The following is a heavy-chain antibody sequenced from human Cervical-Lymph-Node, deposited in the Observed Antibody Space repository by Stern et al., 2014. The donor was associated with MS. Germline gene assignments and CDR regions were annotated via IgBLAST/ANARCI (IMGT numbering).Heavy chain of an antibody. V-gene: IGHV4-39*01. J-gene: IGHJ4*02. CDR3: VRPDIMGTIWN. Sequence: VQLVESGPGLVKPSETLSLTCTVSGGSITSSSYYWGWIRQPPGRGLEYIGTVYYTGSPFYDPSLQSRVTISVDTSKHPVAPQLPSVTAADTAVYYCVRPDIMGTIWNWGQGTLVTVSS. D-gene: IGHD1-26*01. CDR2: VYYTGSP. CDR1: GGSITSSSYY.